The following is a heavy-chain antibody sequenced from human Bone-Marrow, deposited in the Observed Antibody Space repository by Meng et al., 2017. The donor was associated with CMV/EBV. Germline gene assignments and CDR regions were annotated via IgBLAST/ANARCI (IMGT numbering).Heavy chain of an antibody. J-gene: IGHJ4*02. V-gene: IGHV4-39*01. CDR3: LLRGVTTLDY. D-gene: IGHD4-11*01. CDR1: GDAISSNTYY. CDR2: VFHSGRS. Sequence: ETLSLTCSVSGDAISSNTYYRGWVRQPPGKGLEWIGSVFHSGRSYYNPSLESRVIISVDTSKNQFSLKLNSVTAADTAVYYCLLRGVTTLDYWGQGTLVTVSS.